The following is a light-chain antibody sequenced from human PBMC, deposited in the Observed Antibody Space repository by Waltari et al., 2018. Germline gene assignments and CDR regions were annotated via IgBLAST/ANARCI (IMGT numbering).Light chain of an antibody. J-gene: IGLJ3*02. Sequence: QSGLTQPPSVSAAPGQQVTISCSGPSSNIGKTPVFWYQQLPGTAPKLLIYDNNERPSGIPDRFSGSKSGTSATLGITGLQTGDEADFYCASWDSSLSAGVFGGGTKLTVL. CDR2: DNN. CDR1: SSNIGKTP. V-gene: IGLV1-51*01. CDR3: ASWDSSLSAGV.